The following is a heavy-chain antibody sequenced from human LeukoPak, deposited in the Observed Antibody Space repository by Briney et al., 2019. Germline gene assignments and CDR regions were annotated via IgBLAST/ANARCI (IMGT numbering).Heavy chain of an antibody. CDR3: ARIDYSNWFDP. Sequence: RGSLRLSCAASGFTVSSKYMSWVRQAPGKGLEWVSVIYSGDTTYYAASVKGRFTISRDSSKNTLYLQMNSLRVEDTAVYYCARIDYSNWFDPWGQGTLVTVSS. CDR2: IYSGDTT. J-gene: IGHJ5*02. D-gene: IGHD5-12*01. CDR1: GFTVSSKY. V-gene: IGHV3-53*01.